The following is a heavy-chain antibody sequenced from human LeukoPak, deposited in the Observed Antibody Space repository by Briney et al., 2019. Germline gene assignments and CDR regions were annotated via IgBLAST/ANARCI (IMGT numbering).Heavy chain of an antibody. V-gene: IGHV1-69*13. J-gene: IGHJ6*03. Sequence: ASVKVSCKASGGTFTSYAISWVRQAPGQGLEWMGGIIPIFGTANYAQKFQGRVTITADESTSTAYMELSSLRSEDTAVYYCARSTAAGYYYYYMDVWGKGTTVTIFS. D-gene: IGHD6-13*01. CDR1: GGTFTSYA. CDR2: IIPIFGTA. CDR3: ARSTAAGYYYYYMDV.